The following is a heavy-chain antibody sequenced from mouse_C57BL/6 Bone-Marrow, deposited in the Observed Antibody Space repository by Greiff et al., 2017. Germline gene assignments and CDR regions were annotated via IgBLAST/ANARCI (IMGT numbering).Heavy chain of an antibody. V-gene: IGHV1-50*01. CDR3: ARYYGYPWFAY. CDR1: GYTFTSYW. J-gene: IGHJ3*01. D-gene: IGHD2-2*01. Sequence: VQLQQPGAELVKPGASVKLSCKASGYTFTSYWMQWVKQRPGQGLEWIGEIDPSDSYTNYNQKFKGKATLTVDISSSTAYMQLSSLTSEDSAVYYCARYYGYPWFAYWGQGTLVTVSA. CDR2: IDPSDSYT.